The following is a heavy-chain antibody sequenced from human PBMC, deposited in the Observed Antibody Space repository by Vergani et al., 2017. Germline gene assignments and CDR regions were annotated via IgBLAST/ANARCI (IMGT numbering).Heavy chain of an antibody. D-gene: IGHD5-12*01. J-gene: IGHJ6*02. CDR2: INPNSGGT. CDR1: GYTFTGYY. Sequence: QVQLVQSGAEVKKPGASVKVSCKASGYTFTGYYMHWVRQAPGXGLEWMGWINPNSGGTNYAQKFQGWVTMTRDTSISTAYMELSRLRTDDTAVDYCARALVATIGGYYYYYGMDVWGQGTTVTVSS. V-gene: IGHV1-2*04. CDR3: ARALVATIGGYYYYYGMDV.